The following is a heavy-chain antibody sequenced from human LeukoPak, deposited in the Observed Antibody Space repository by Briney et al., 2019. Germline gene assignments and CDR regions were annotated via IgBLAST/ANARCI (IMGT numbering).Heavy chain of an antibody. CDR2: ISSSSSCI. D-gene: IGHD3-16*01. CDR1: GFPFSSYS. J-gene: IGHJ4*02. CDR3: AQTLGDY. Sequence: KPGGSQRLCCAASGFPFSSYSMNWVRQATGKGLEWVSSISSSSSCIYYADSVKGRFTISRDNAKNSLYLQMNSLRAEDTAVYYCAQTLGDYWGQGTLVTVSS. V-gene: IGHV3-21*01.